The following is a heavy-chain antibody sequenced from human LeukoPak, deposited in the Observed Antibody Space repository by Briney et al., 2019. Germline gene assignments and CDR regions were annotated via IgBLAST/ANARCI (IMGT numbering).Heavy chain of an antibody. CDR1: GYIFTSYD. D-gene: IGHD1-26*01. Sequence: ASVKVSCKASGYIFTSYDIDWVRQATGQGLEWMGWMNPNSGATGYAQKFQGRVTMTRDTSISTAYMELSSLRSEDTAVFYCARGRWELGGDYWGQGTLVIVSS. CDR2: MNPNSGAT. V-gene: IGHV1-8*01. J-gene: IGHJ4*02. CDR3: ARGRWELGGDY.